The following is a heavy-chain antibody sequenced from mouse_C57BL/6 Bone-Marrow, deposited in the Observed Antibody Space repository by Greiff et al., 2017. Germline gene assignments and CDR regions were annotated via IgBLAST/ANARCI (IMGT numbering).Heavy chain of an antibody. CDR2: IHPSDSDT. D-gene: IGHD2-5*01. V-gene: IGHV1-74*01. CDR1: GYTFTSYL. Sequence: VQLKQHGAELVKPGASFQFACHSSGYTFTSYLMHWVKQRPGQGLEWIGRIHPSDSDTNYNQKFKVKATLKVDKSSSTAYMQLSSLTSEDSAVYYCAIYNYSNYVAWFAYWGQGTLVTVSA. CDR3: AIYNYSNYVAWFAY. J-gene: IGHJ3*01.